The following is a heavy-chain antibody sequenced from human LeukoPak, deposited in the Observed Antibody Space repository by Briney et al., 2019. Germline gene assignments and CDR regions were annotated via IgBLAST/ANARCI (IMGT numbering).Heavy chain of an antibody. V-gene: IGHV3-66*02. J-gene: IGHJ4*02. CDR3: AREGGNYYFDY. D-gene: IGHD1-7*01. CDR2: IYSGGST. CDR1: GFTFSSNY. Sequence: PGGSLRLSCAASGFTFSSNYMSWVRQAPGKGLEWVSVIYSGGSTYYADSVKCRFTISRDNSKNTLYLQMNSLRAEDTAVYYCAREGGNYYFDYWGQGTLVTVSS.